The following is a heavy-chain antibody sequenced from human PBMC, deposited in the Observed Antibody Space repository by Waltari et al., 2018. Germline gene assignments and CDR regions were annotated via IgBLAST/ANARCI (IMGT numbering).Heavy chain of an antibody. V-gene: IGHV3-74*01. D-gene: IGHD4-17*01. J-gene: IGHJ2*01. CDR2: SNSDGSST. CDR3: ARGARRTTVTTGWWYFDL. Sequence: ELQLMGSGGRLVQPGASLSLSCAASAFTNSMPWKHSVRQAPGKGLVSVSRSNSDGSSTSYADSVKGRFTISKDNAKNTVYLQMNSLRAEDTAIYYCARGARRTTVTTGWWYFDLWGRGTLVTVSS. CDR1: AFTNSMPW.